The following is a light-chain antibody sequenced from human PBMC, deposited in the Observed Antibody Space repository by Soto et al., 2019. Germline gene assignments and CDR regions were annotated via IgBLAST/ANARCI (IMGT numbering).Light chain of an antibody. V-gene: IGKV1-39*01. Sequence: DIQMHQSPSSLSAYVGDRVTITCQASQTISSHLNWYQQNPGKAPKLLIYGASSMQSGVPSRFTGSGSRTDFTLTIRGLQPEDFASYYCQQSYSTPYTFGQGTKGE. J-gene: IGKJ2*01. CDR3: QQSYSTPYT. CDR2: GAS. CDR1: QTISSH.